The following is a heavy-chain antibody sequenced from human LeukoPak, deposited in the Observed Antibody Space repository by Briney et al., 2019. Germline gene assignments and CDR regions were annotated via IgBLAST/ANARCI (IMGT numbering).Heavy chain of an antibody. V-gene: IGHV1-18*01. CDR3: ARGCSSTSCFDYYYYGMDV. Sequence: ASVKVSCKASGYTFTSYGISWVRQAPGQGLEWMGWISAYNGNTNYAQKLQGRVTMTTDTSTSTAYMELGSLRSDDTAVYYCARGCSSTSCFDYYYYGMDVWGQGTTVTVSS. CDR1: GYTFTSYG. J-gene: IGHJ6*02. CDR2: ISAYNGNT. D-gene: IGHD2-2*01.